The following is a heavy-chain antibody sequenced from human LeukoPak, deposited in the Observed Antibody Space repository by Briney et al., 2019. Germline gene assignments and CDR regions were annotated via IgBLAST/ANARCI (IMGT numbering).Heavy chain of an antibody. J-gene: IGHJ4*02. V-gene: IGHV4/OR15-8*01. CDR2: MYHSGST. CDR1: GFSISSSNW. CDR3: VTRGTASRLLDS. Sequence: SETLSLTCFVSGFSISSSNWGRWVRQPPGEGLEWIGEMYHSGSTNYNPSLKSRVTISVNKSNNQFSLKLSSVTAADTAVYYCVTRGTASRLLDSWGQGTLVTVSS. D-gene: IGHD1/OR15-1a*01.